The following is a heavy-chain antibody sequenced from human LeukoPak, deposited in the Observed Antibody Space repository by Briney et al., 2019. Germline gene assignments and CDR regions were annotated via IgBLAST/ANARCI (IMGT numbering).Heavy chain of an antibody. CDR2: IYYSGST. CDR1: GGSISSGDYY. J-gene: IGHJ5*02. Sequence: SETLSLTCTVSGGSISSGDYYWSWIRQPPGKGLEWIGYIYYSGSTYYNPSLKSRVTISVDTSKNQFSLKLSSVTAADAAVYYCARGAIDGDNWFDPWGQGTLVTVSS. CDR3: ARGAIDGDNWFDP. V-gene: IGHV4-30-4*01. D-gene: IGHD4-17*01.